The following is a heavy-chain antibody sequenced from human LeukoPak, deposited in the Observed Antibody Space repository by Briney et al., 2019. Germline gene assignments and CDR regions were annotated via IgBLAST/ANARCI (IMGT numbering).Heavy chain of an antibody. V-gene: IGHV4-61*08. Sequence: SETLSLTCTVSGGSISSGGYYWSWIRQPPGKGLEWIGYIYHSGSTYYNPSLKSRVTISVDTSKNQFSLKLSSMTAADTAVYFCARARSSWFFDYWGQGTLVTVSS. D-gene: IGHD6-13*01. CDR3: ARARSSWFFDY. CDR2: IYHSGST. J-gene: IGHJ4*02. CDR1: GGSISSGGYY.